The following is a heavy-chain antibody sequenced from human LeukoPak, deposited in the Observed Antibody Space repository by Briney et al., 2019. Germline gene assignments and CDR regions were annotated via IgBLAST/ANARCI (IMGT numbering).Heavy chain of an antibody. CDR1: GYTFTGYY. J-gene: IGHJ4*02. V-gene: IGHV1-18*04. D-gene: IGHD4-17*01. CDR2: INPNSGNT. Sequence: ASVKVSCKASGYTFTGYYMHWVRQAPGQGLEWMGWINPNSGNTNYAQKLQGRVTMTTDTSTSTAYMELRSLRSDDTAVYYCARDYGDYDYWGQGTLVTVSS. CDR3: ARDYGDYDY.